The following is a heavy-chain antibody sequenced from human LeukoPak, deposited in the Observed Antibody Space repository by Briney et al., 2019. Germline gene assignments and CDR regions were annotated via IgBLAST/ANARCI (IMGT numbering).Heavy chain of an antibody. Sequence: PGGSLRLSCAASGFTFNIYAMSWVRQAPGKGLEWVSSISISSSYIYYADSVKGRFPNSRDNDKNSLYLQMNSLRAEDTAVYYCARGQQQLVATNFDYWGQGTLVTVSS. V-gene: IGHV3-21*01. CDR2: ISISSSYI. D-gene: IGHD6-13*01. CDR3: ARGQQQLVATNFDY. J-gene: IGHJ4*02. CDR1: GFTFNIYA.